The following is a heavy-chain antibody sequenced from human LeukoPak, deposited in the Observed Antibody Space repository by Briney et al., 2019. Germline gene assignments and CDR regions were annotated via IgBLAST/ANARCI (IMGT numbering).Heavy chain of an antibody. CDR2: ISWNSGSI. CDR1: GCTFDDYA. CDR3: AKDSSSSWYRDFDY. Sequence: GRSLRLSCAASGCTFDDYAMHWVRQAPGKGLEWVSGISWNSGSIGYADSVKGRFTISRDNAKNSLYLQMNSLRAEDTAFYYCAKDSSSSWYRDFDYWGQGTLVTVSS. J-gene: IGHJ4*02. V-gene: IGHV3-9*01. D-gene: IGHD6-13*01.